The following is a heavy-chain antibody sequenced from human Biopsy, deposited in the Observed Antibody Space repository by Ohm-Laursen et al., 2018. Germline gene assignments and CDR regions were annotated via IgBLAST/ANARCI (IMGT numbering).Heavy chain of an antibody. J-gene: IGHJ3*02. CDR3: ARPTNARAGGAPFDI. D-gene: IGHD1-1*01. CDR2: ISSGSSYI. Sequence: SLRLSCAASGFTFINYTMNWVRQAPGKGLEWASSISSGSSYIYYADSVKGRFTISRDNAKKPLYLQMNSLRAEDTAVYYCARPTNARAGGAPFDIWGQGTMVTVSS. V-gene: IGHV3-21*01. CDR1: GFTFINYT.